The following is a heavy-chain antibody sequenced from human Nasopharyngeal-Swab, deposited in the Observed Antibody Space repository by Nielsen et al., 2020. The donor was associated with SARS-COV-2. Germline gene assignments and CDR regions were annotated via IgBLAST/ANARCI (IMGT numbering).Heavy chain of an antibody. V-gene: IGHV3-74*01. CDR1: GFTFSNSW. CDR2: INSDGSRT. J-gene: IGHJ4*01. CDR3: ARDFDKTGD. Sequence: ETLSLTCAVSGFTFSNSWVHWVRQAPGKGLGWVSRINSDGSRTGYADSVKGRFTISIDNAKNTLYLQMNSLSAEDTAVYYCARDFDKTGDWGQGTLVTVSS. D-gene: IGHD7-27*01.